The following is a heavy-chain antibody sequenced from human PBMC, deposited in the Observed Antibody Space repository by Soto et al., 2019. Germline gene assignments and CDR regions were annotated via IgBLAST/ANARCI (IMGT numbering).Heavy chain of an antibody. CDR2: IYHSGRT. Sequence: QVQLQESGPGLVKPSQTLSLTCTVSGGAMSNVYYDWSWVRQNPGKGLAWIGHIYHSGRTYYNPSLKSRVGILVDTSKNQFSLNLNSVTAADTAVYYGARWVEVSLDYFDSWGQGTPVTVSS. D-gene: IGHD1-20*01. CDR3: ARWVEVSLDYFDS. J-gene: IGHJ4*02. V-gene: IGHV4-31*03. CDR1: GGAMSNVYYD.